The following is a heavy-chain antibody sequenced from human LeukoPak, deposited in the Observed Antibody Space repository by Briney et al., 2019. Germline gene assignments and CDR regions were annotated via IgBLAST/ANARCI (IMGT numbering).Heavy chain of an antibody. D-gene: IGHD6-13*01. Sequence: ASVKVSCKASGYTFTSYGISWVRQAPGQGLEWMGWISAYNGNTNYAQKLQGRVTMTTDTSTSTAYMELRSLRSDDTAVYYCARDSSSWLPSWFDPWGQGTLVTVSS. CDR3: ARDSSSWLPSWFDP. V-gene: IGHV1-18*01. CDR2: ISAYNGNT. J-gene: IGHJ5*02. CDR1: GYTFTSYG.